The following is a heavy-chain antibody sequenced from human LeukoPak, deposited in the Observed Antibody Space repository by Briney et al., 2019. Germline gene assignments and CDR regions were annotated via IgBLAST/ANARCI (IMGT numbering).Heavy chain of an antibody. CDR3: ARGLLLDY. CDR1: GGSISSSSYY. D-gene: IGHD2-15*01. J-gene: IGHJ4*02. V-gene: IGHV4-39*07. Sequence: SETLSLTCTVSGGSISSSSYYWSWIRQPPGKGLEWIGEINHSGSTNYNPSLKSRVTISVDTSKNQFSLKLSSVTAADTAVYYCARGLLLDYWGQGTLVTVSS. CDR2: INHSGST.